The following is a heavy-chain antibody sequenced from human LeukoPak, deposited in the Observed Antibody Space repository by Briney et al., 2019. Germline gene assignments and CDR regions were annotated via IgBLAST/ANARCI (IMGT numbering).Heavy chain of an antibody. CDR3: ARPYYYGSGSYYVDY. CDR1: GFTFSRHG. V-gene: IGHV3-48*01. D-gene: IGHD3-10*01. CDR2: ISSSSSTI. Sequence: GGSLRLSCAASGFTFSRHGIHWVRQAPGKGLEWVSYISSSSSTIYYADSVKGRFTISRDNAKNSLYLQMNSLRAEDTAVYYCARPYYYGSGSYYVDYWGQGTLVTVSS. J-gene: IGHJ4*02.